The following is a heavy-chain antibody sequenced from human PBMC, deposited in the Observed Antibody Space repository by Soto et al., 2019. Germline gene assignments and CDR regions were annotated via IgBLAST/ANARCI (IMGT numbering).Heavy chain of an antibody. D-gene: IGHD3-3*01. J-gene: IGHJ4*02. CDR2: IYYSGST. V-gene: IGHV4-30-4*01. Sequence: LSLTCTVSGGSISSGDYYWSWIRQPPGKGLEWIGYIYYSGSTYYNPSLKSRVTISVDTSKNQFSLKLSSVTAADTAVYYRARVELIFGVVSNADYWGQGTLVTVSS. CDR1: GGSISSGDYY. CDR3: ARVELIFGVVSNADY.